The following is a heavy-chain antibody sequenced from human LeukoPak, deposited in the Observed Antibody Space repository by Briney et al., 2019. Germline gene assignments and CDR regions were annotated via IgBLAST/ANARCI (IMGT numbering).Heavy chain of an antibody. CDR3: ARVYYGDSVTLDAFDI. D-gene: IGHD4-17*01. J-gene: IGHJ3*02. CDR1: GFTSSSYG. V-gene: IGHV3-23*01. CDR2: ISGSGGST. Sequence: GGSLRLSCAASGFTSSSYGMRWVRQAPGKGLEWVSAISGSGGSTYYADSVKGRFTISRDNAKNSLYLQMNSLRAEDTAVYYCARVYYGDSVTLDAFDIWGQGTMVTVSS.